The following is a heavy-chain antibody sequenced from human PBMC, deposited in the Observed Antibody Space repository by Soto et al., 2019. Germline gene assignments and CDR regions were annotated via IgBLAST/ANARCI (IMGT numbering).Heavy chain of an antibody. Sequence: QVQLVQSGAEVKKPGSSVKVSCKASGGTFSSYAISWVRQAPGQGLEWMGGIIAIFGTANYAQKFQGRVTITADESTSTAYMEPSSLRSEDTAVYYCARDHYYASSGYYYRYYYYGMDVWGQGTTVTVSS. CDR3: ARDHYYASSGYYYRYYYYGMDV. CDR2: IIAIFGTA. V-gene: IGHV1-69*01. D-gene: IGHD3-22*01. CDR1: GGTFSSYA. J-gene: IGHJ6*02.